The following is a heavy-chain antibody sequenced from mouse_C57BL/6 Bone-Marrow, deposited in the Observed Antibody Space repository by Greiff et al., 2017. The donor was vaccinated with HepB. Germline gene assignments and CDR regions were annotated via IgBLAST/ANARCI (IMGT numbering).Heavy chain of an antibody. CDR1: GFTFSDFY. CDR2: SRNKANDYTT. D-gene: IGHD2-5*01. Sequence: EVQLVESGGGLVQSGRSLRLSCATSGFTFSDFYMEWVRQAPGKGLEWIAASRNKANDYTTEYSASVKGRFIVSRDTSQSILYLQMNALRAEDTAIYYCARDAYYSNYFAYWGQGTLVTVSA. CDR3: ARDAYYSNYFAY. J-gene: IGHJ3*01. V-gene: IGHV7-1*01.